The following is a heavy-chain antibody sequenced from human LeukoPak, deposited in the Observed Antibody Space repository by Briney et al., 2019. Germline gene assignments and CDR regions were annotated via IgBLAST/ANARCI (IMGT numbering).Heavy chain of an antibody. CDR2: INPNSGDT. D-gene: IGHD3-22*01. Sequence: ASVKVSCKASGYFFTGYYMHWVRQAPGQGLEWMGWINPNSGDTNFAQKFQGRVTMTRDTSINTAYMELTRLRSDDTAVYYCAGDSGHYFNDDRSNNWGQGTLVTVSS. J-gene: IGHJ4*02. CDR3: AGDSGHYFNDDRSNN. V-gene: IGHV1-2*02. CDR1: GYFFTGYY.